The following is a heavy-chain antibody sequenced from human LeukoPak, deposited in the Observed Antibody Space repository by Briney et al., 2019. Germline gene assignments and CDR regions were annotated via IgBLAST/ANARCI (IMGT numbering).Heavy chain of an antibody. J-gene: IGHJ4*02. D-gene: IGHD6-6*01. CDR1: GGSISSYY. V-gene: IGHV4-59*08. CDR3: ARYSSSGVFDY. Sequence: SETLSLTCTVSGGSISSYYWSWIRQPPGKGLEWIGYIYYSGSTYYNPSLKSRVTISVDTSKNQFSLKLSSVTAADTAVYYCARYSSSGVFDYWGQGTLVTVSS. CDR2: IYYSGST.